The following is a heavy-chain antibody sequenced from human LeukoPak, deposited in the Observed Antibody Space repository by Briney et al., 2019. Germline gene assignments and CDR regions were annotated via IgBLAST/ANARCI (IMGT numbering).Heavy chain of an antibody. D-gene: IGHD4-11*01. CDR3: AKPRRGTITTGPAYTH. J-gene: IGHJ4*02. CDR1: GFTFENHA. V-gene: IGHV3-43D*03. CDR2: ISWDGGLT. Sequence: GGSLRLSCVASGFTFENHAMHWVRQAPGKGLEWVSLISWDGGLTYYADSMEGRFTISRDNGKNSLYLQMNSLRTEDTALYYCAKPRRGTITTGPAYTHWGQGTLVTVSS.